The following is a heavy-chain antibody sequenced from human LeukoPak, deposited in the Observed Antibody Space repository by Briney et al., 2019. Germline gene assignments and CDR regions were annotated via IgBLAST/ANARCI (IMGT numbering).Heavy chain of an antibody. V-gene: IGHV1-2*02. CDR1: GYTFTDYY. Sequence: GASVKVSCKASGYTFTDYYINWVRQAPGQGLEWMGWINPNNGGTNYAQKFQGRVTMTRDTSISTAYMELSRLRSDDTAVYYCARGYALYSGRYIDFDYWGQGTLVTVSS. CDR3: ARGYALYSGRYIDFDY. CDR2: INPNNGGT. D-gene: IGHD1-26*01. J-gene: IGHJ4*02.